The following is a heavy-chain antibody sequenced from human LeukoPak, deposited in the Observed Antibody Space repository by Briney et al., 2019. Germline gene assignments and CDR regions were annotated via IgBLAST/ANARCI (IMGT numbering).Heavy chain of an antibody. J-gene: IGHJ3*02. CDR1: GGSISSYY. D-gene: IGHD6-13*01. V-gene: IGHV4-4*07. CDR3: ARDRLQGSSSWYRVGAFDI. CDR2: IYTSGST. Sequence: SETLSLTCTVSGGSISSYYWSWIRQPAGKGLEWIGRIYTSGSTNYNPSLKSRVTISVDTSKNQFSLKLSSVTAADTAVYYCARDRLQGSSSWYRVGAFDIWGQGTMVTVSS.